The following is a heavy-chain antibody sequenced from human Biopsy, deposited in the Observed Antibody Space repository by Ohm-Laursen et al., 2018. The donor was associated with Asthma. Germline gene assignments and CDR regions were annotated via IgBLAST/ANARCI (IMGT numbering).Heavy chain of an antibody. J-gene: IGHJ4*02. D-gene: IGHD1-26*01. CDR2: ISDDAINT. Sequence: SLRLSCSAPGSNFRTSGMHWVRQAPGKGLEWLAVISDDAINTYYADSVKGRFTLSRDNSENTLYLHMSSLRTDDTALYYCAKMSEPSYWGQGTWVTVSS. V-gene: IGHV3-30*18. CDR3: AKMSEPSY. CDR1: GSNFRTSG.